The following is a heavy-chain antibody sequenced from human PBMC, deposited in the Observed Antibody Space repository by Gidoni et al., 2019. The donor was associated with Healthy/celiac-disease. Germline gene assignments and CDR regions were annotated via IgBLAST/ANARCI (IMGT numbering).Heavy chain of an antibody. J-gene: IGHJ4*02. CDR2: IRYDGSNK. V-gene: IGHV3-30*02. CDR1: GFTFRSSG. CDR3: AKDPVFRKEWQLSDYFDY. Sequence: QVQLVESWGGVVQPGGSLRHPCAASGFTFRSSGMHWVRQAPGKGLEWVAFIRYDGSNKYYADSVKGRFTISRDNSKNTLYLQMNSLRAEDTAVYYCAKDPVFRKEWQLSDYFDYWGQGTLVTVSS. D-gene: IGHD3-3*01.